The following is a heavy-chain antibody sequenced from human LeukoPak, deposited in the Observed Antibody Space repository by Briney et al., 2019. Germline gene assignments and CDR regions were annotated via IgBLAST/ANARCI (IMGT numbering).Heavy chain of an antibody. D-gene: IGHD3-22*01. V-gene: IGHV3-23*01. CDR3: AKSPHPYDSSGALPSWH. Sequence: GGSLRLSCAASGFTFSSTSMSWVRQAPGKGLEWVAVTVGGGDGTYYADSVKGRFTISRDNSKNTLYLQMNSLRAEDTAVYYCAKSPHPYDSSGALPSWHWGHGTLVTVSS. CDR2: TVGGGDGT. J-gene: IGHJ1*01. CDR1: GFTFSSTS.